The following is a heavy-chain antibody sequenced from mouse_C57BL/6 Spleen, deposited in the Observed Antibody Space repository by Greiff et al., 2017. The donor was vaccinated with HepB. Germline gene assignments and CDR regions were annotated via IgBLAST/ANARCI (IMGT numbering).Heavy chain of an antibody. J-gene: IGHJ4*01. V-gene: IGHV5-16*01. D-gene: IGHD2-4*01. CDR1: GFTFSDYY. CDR3: ARGGAIYYDYLYAMDY. CDR2: INYDGSST. Sequence: EVKLVESEGGLVQPGSSMKLSCTASGFTFSDYYMAWVRQVPEKGLEWVANINYDGSSTYYLDSLKSRFIISRDNAKNILYLQMSSLKSEDTATYYCARGGAIYYDYLYAMDYWGQGTSVTVSS.